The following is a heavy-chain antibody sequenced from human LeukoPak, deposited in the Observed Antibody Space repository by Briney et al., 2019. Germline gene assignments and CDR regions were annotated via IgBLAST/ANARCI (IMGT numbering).Heavy chain of an antibody. D-gene: IGHD6-19*01. J-gene: IGHJ4*02. CDR3: ARHGSDWTFGY. CDR1: GGSISSYY. CDR2: IDYSGST. Sequence: PSETLSLTCTVSGGSISSYYWSWIRQPPGKGLEWIGFIDYSGSTNYNPSLKSRVTISVDTSKNQFSLKLSSVTAADTAVYYCARHGSDWTFGYWGQGTLVTVSS. V-gene: IGHV4-59*08.